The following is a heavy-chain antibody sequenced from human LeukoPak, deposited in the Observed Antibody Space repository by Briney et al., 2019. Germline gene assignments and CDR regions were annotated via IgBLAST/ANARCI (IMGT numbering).Heavy chain of an antibody. D-gene: IGHD3-22*01. CDR2: ISGSGGST. V-gene: IGHV3-23*01. CDR3: AKDLMYYYDSISAFDI. CDR1: GFTFSSYA. Sequence: GGSLRLSCAASGFTFSSYAMSWVRQAPGKGLEWVSAISGSGGSTYYADSVKGRFTISRDNSKNTLYLQMNSLRAEDTAVYYCAKDLMYYYDSISAFDIWGQGTMVTVSS. J-gene: IGHJ3*02.